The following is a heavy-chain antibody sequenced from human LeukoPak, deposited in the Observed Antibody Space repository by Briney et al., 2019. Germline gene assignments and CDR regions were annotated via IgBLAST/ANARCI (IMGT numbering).Heavy chain of an antibody. D-gene: IGHD5-18*01. CDR2: IYYSGST. CDR3: ARRIQPYYYYGMDV. CDR1: GGSITSYY. V-gene: IGHV4-59*08. Sequence: PSETLSLTCTVSGGSITSYYWSWIRQPPGKELEWIGYIYYSGSTNYNPSLKSRVTISVDTSKNQFSLKLSSVTAADTAVYYCARRIQPYYYYGMDVWGQGTTVTVSS. J-gene: IGHJ6*02.